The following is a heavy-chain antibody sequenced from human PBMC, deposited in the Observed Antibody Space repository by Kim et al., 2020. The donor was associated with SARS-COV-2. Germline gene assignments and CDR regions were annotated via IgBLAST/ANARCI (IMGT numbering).Heavy chain of an antibody. J-gene: IGHJ4*02. CDR1: GDSVSSNSAA. V-gene: IGHV6-1*01. CDR2: TYYRSKWYN. Sequence: SQTLSLTCAISGDSVSSNSAAWNWIRQSPSRGLEWLGRTYYRSKWYNDYAVSVKSRITINPDTSKNQFSMQLNSVTPEDTAVYYCARWSSDVRYSYGKSYYFDYWGQGTLVTVSS. D-gene: IGHD5-18*01. CDR3: ARWSSDVRYSYGKSYYFDY.